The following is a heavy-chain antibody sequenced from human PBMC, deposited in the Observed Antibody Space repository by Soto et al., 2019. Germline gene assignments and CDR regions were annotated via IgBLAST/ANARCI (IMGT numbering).Heavy chain of an antibody. D-gene: IGHD6-13*01. Sequence: PGGSLRLSCAASGFTFSDYYMSWIRQAPGKGLEWVSYISGTSSYINYADSVKGRFTISRDNAKNSLYLQMNSLRAEDTAVYYCARDVQQLASYWGQVTLVTVSS. CDR3: ARDVQQLASY. V-gene: IGHV3-11*06. CDR2: ISGTSSYI. J-gene: IGHJ4*02. CDR1: GFTFSDYY.